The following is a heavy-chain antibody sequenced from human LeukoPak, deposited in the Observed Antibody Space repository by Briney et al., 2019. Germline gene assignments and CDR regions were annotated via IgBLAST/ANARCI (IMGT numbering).Heavy chain of an antibody. CDR1: GGSIISYY. Sequence: SETLSLTCTVSGGSIISYYWSWIRQPPGKGLEWIGYIYYSGSTNYNHSLRSRVTISVDTSKNQFSLTLSSVTAADTAVYYCARLPTRPYDFDYWGQGTLVTVSS. CDR2: IYYSGST. D-gene: IGHD4-17*01. J-gene: IGHJ4*02. V-gene: IGHV4-59*01. CDR3: ARLPTRPYDFDY.